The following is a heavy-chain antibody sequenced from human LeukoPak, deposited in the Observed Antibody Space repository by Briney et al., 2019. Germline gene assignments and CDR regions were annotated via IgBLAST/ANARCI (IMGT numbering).Heavy chain of an antibody. D-gene: IGHD2-15*01. Sequence: PGGSLRLSCAASGFTFSAYWMSWVRQVPGKGLEWVATIKTDGSVTDSVDSVKGRFTISRDNAKNSLYLQMNSLRAEDTAVYYCARDRGYCSGGGCYSGGVGYWGQGTLVTVSS. V-gene: IGHV3-7*05. CDR2: IKTDGSVT. CDR3: ARDRGYCSGGGCYSGGVGY. CDR1: GFTFSAYW. J-gene: IGHJ4*02.